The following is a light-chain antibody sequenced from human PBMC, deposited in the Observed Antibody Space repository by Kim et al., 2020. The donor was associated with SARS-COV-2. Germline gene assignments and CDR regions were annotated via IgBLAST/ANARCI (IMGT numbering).Light chain of an antibody. CDR3: QQYGTSPCT. Sequence: IALTQSPGTLSLSPGETATLSCRASQSVAGKYVAWYQQKPGQAPRLLIFDASTRATGISDRFSGSGSGTDFSLTISKLEPEDFAVYYWQQYGTSPCTFGQGTKLEI. CDR2: DAS. CDR1: QSVAGKY. V-gene: IGKV3-20*01. J-gene: IGKJ2*02.